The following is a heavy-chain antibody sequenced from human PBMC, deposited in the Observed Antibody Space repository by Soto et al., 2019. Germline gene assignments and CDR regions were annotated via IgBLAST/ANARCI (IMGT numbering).Heavy chain of an antibody. CDR1: GFTFSSYA. V-gene: IGHV3-23*01. Sequence: GGSLRLSCAASGFTFSSYAMSWVRQAPGKGLEWVSAISGSGGSTYYADSVKGRFTISRDNSKNTLYLQMNSLRAEDTAVYYCAKDQIGRIAVAWYYFDYWGQGTLVTVSS. D-gene: IGHD6-19*01. CDR3: AKDQIGRIAVAWYYFDY. J-gene: IGHJ4*02. CDR2: ISGSGGST.